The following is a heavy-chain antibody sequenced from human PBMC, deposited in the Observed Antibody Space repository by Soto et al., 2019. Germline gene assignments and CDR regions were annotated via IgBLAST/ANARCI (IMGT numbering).Heavy chain of an antibody. D-gene: IGHD2-21*01. V-gene: IGHV4-34*01. CDR1: GGSFSGYY. CDR2: INHSGST. J-gene: IGHJ5*02. CDR3: ARGVARALRWFDP. Sequence: XXTLSLPFAVYGGSFSGYYWRWIRQPPGKGLEWIGEINHSGSTNYNPSLKSRVTISVDTSKNQFSLKLSSVTAADTAVYYCARGVARALRWFDPWGQGTLVTVSS.